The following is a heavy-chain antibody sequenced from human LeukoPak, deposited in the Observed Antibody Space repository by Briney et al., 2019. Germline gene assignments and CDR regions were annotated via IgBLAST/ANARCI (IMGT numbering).Heavy chain of an antibody. D-gene: IGHD5-24*01. Sequence: PSETLSLTCTVSGGSINGYYWSWIRQRPGMGLEFIGYIYSSGGTKYSPSLMGRVTISIDRSKQQFSLRVSSVTAADTAVYYCARSNYGYQKPFDHWGQGTLVTVSS. CDR1: GGSINGYY. CDR2: IYSSGGT. CDR3: ARSNYGYQKPFDH. V-gene: IGHV4-59*01. J-gene: IGHJ5*02.